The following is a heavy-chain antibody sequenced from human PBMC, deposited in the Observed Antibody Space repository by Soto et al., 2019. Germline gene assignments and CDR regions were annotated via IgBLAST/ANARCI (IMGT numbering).Heavy chain of an antibody. D-gene: IGHD3-10*01. CDR2: INYSGRT. V-gene: IGHV4-59*01. CDR1: GGSISSYY. Sequence: QVQMQESGPGLVKPSETLSLTCPVSGGSISSYYWSWIRQPPGKGLEWIGYINYSGRTNYNPSLMCRVTISVDTSKTQFSLKLSSVTAADTAVYYCAIRYGSAFDIWGQGTMVTVSS. J-gene: IGHJ3*02. CDR3: AIRYGSAFDI.